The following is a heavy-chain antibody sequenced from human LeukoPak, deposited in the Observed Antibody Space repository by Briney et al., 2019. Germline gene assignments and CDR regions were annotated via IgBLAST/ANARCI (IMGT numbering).Heavy chain of an antibody. CDR3: ARGGLFDWFDP. Sequence: SQTLSLTCAICADSVSSNSASWNWITQSPSRGLEWLGRTYYRSKWYNDYAVSLKSRITINPDTSKNQFSLQLNSVTPEDTAVYYCARGGLFDWFDPWGQGTLVTVSS. CDR1: ADSVSSNSAS. V-gene: IGHV6-1*01. D-gene: IGHD2-21*01. J-gene: IGHJ5*02. CDR2: TYYRSKWYN.